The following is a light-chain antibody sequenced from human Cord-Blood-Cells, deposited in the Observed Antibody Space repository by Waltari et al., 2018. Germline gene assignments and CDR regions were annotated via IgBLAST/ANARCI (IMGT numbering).Light chain of an antibody. CDR3: QQSYSTLLFT. CDR1: QSISSY. Sequence: DIQMTQSPSSLSASVGDRVPITCRASQSISSYLNWYQQKPGKAPKLLIYAASSLQSGVPSRFSSSGSGTEFTLTISSLQPEDFTTYYCQQSYSTLLFTFGPGTKVDIK. J-gene: IGKJ3*01. V-gene: IGKV1-39*01. CDR2: AAS.